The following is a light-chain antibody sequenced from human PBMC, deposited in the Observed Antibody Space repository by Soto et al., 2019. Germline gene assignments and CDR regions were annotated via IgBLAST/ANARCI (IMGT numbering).Light chain of an antibody. J-gene: IGLJ1*01. CDR3: TSYTSSSTYV. Sequence: QSALTQPASVSGSPGQSIAISCTGTSSDVGAYNYVSWYQQHPGKAPKLMIYDVSHRPSGASDRFSGSKSGNTASLTISGLRPEDEADYYRTSYTSSSTYVFGTGTTVTVL. CDR2: DVS. CDR1: SSDVGAYNY. V-gene: IGLV2-14*01.